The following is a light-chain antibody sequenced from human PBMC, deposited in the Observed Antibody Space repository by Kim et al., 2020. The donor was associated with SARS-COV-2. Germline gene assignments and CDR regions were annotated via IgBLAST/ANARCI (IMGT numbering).Light chain of an antibody. Sequence: SYELTQPLSVSVALGQTARITCGGNNIGSKNVHWYQKKPGQAPVLVIYRDNYRPSGIPERFSGSNSGNTATLTISRAQAGDEADYYCQAWDSGTAVFGGG. V-gene: IGLV3-9*01. CDR2: RDN. CDR1: NIGSKN. J-gene: IGLJ3*02. CDR3: QAWDSGTAV.